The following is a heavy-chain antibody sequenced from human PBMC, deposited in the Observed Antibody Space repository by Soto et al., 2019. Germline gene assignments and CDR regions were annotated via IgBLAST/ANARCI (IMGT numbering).Heavy chain of an antibody. CDR1: GGSFSDNY. D-gene: IGHD3-16*01. J-gene: IGHJ5*02. Sequence: SETLSLTCAVYGGSFSDNYWSWIRQPPGKGLEWLGEINHSGSTNHNPSLKSRVTILADTSKKQFSLKLSSVTAADTAVYYCARGRGEIQGPWGQGTLVTVSS. CDR3: ARGRGEIQGP. CDR2: INHSGST. V-gene: IGHV4-34*01.